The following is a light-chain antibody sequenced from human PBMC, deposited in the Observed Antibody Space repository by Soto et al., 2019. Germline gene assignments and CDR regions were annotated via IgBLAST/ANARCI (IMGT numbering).Light chain of an antibody. V-gene: IGKV3-20*01. CDR1: QSVGSTY. CDR2: GAS. J-gene: IGKJ5*01. Sequence: EIVLTQSPGTLSLSPGEGATLSCRASQSVGSTYLAWYQQKPGQAPRLLMYGASTRATGIPDRFSGSGSGTAFTLTISRLEPEDFAVYYCQQYGSSPLFGQGTRLEVK. CDR3: QQYGSSPL.